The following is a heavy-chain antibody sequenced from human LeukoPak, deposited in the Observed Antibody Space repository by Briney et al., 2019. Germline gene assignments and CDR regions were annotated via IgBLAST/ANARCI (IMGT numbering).Heavy chain of an antibody. J-gene: IGHJ4*02. CDR3: VRDLLGYCSSTSCYATGPFDY. Sequence: GGSLRLSCSASGFSFSNYAMHWVRQAPGKGLEYVSAISTDGGHTYYADSVQGRFTISRDDSKNTLYLQMSSLRAEDTALYYCVRDLLGYCSSTSCYATGPFDYWGQGTLVTVSS. CDR2: ISTDGGHT. V-gene: IGHV3-64D*09. CDR1: GFSFSNYA. D-gene: IGHD2-2*01.